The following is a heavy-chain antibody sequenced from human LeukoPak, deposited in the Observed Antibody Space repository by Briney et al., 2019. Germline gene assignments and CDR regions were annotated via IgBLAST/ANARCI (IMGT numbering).Heavy chain of an antibody. V-gene: IGHV4-30-2*01. J-gene: IGHJ4*02. Sequence: SETLSLTCAVSGGSISSGGYSWRWIRQPPGKGLEWIGYIYHSGSTYYNPSLKSRVTISVDRSKNQFSLKLSSVTAADTAVYYCARVGEKYYFDYWGQGTLVTVSS. D-gene: IGHD2-21*01. CDR3: ARVGEKYYFDY. CDR1: GGSISSGGYS. CDR2: IYHSGST.